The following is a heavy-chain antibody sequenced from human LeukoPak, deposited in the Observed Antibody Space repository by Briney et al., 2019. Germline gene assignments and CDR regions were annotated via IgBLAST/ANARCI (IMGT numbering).Heavy chain of an antibody. V-gene: IGHV3-53*01. CDR3: AKPDSVGWLGVVAFDI. CDR2: LYSGGDT. J-gene: IGHJ3*02. CDR1: GFTVSSNY. Sequence: GGSLRLSCAASGFTVSSNYMSWVRQAPGKGLEWVSVLYSGGDTYFADSVKGRFTISRDNSKNTLYLQMNSLRAEDTAVYYCAKPDSVGWLGVVAFDIWGQGTMVTVSS. D-gene: IGHD2-15*01.